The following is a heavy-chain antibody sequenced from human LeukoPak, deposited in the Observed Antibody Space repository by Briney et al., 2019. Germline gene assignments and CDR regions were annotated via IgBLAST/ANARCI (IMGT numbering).Heavy chain of an antibody. J-gene: IGHJ4*02. D-gene: IGHD3-3*01. CDR1: GGSIGSGSYY. Sequence: SQTLSLTCTVSGGSIGSGSYYWSWIRQPAGKGLEWIGRIYTSGSTNYNPSLKSRVTISVDTSKNQFSLKLSSVTAADTAVYYCARTQEDFCSGTYYFDYWGQGTLVTVSS. CDR3: ARTQEDFCSGTYYFDY. CDR2: IYTSGST. V-gene: IGHV4-61*02.